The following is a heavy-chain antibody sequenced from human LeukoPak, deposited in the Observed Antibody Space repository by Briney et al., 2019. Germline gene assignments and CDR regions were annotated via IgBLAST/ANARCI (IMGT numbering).Heavy chain of an antibody. V-gene: IGHV4-39*07. CDR2: IYYSGST. J-gene: IGHJ5*02. D-gene: IGHD2-8*02. CDR3: ARDPGQDNWFDP. CDR1: GGSISSSSYY. Sequence: SETLSLTCTVSGGSISSSSYYWGWIRQPPGKGLEWIGSIYYSGSTYYNPSLKSRVTISVDTSKNQFSLKLSSVTAADTAVYYCARDPGQDNWFDPWGQGTLVTVSS.